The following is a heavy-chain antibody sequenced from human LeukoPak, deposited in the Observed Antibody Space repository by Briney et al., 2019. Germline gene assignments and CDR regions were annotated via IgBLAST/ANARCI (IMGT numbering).Heavy chain of an antibody. CDR1: GFTFSSYG. CDR2: ISYDGSNK. D-gene: IGHD6-19*01. CDR3: AKDWEQWLALGPNDY. V-gene: IGHV3-30*18. Sequence: GGSLRLSCAASGFTFSSYGMHWVRQAPGKGLEWVAVISYDGSNKYYADSVKGRFTISRDNSKNTLYLQMNSLRAEDTAVYYCAKDWEQWLALGPNDYWGQGTLVTVSS. J-gene: IGHJ4*02.